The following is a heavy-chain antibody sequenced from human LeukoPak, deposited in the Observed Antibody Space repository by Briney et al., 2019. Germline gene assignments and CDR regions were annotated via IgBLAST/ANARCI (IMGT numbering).Heavy chain of an antibody. D-gene: IGHD5-18*01. CDR2: ISYDAIHK. V-gene: IGHV3-30-3*01. CDR3: ARGRRNTAMVYFFDY. CDR1: GFTFSSYS. Sequence: GGSLRLSCAASGFTFSSYSMHWVRQAPGKGLEWVTIISYDAIHKYYADSVKGRFTISRDNSKNTLYLQINSLRAEDTAVYFCARGRRNTAMVYFFDYWGQGTLVTVSS. J-gene: IGHJ4*02.